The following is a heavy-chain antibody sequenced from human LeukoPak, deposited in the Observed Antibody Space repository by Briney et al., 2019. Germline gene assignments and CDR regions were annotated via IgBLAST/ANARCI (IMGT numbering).Heavy chain of an antibody. J-gene: IGHJ5*02. D-gene: IGHD6-13*01. V-gene: IGHV3-74*01. CDR2: IKTDGSIT. CDR1: GFTFSSYW. CDR3: ATAGYGAAAAPINWLDP. Sequence: GGSLRLSCAASGFTFSSYWMSWVRQAPGKGPVWVSRIKTDGSITNYADSVKGRFTISRDNAKNSLYLQMNSLRAEDTAVYYCATAGYGAAAAPINWLDPWGQGTLVTVSS.